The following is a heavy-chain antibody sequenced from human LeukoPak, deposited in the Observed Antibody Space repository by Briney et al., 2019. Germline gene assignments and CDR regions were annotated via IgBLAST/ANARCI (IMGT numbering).Heavy chain of an antibody. CDR3: AKVGTTVTTFAWFDP. CDR1: GFTFSNYA. J-gene: IGHJ5*02. CDR2: ISGSGSGT. Sequence: GGSLRLSCAASGFTFSNYAMSWVRQAPGKGLEWVSGISGSGSGTYYVDSVKGRFTISRDNSKNTLFLQMNSLRAEDTAVYYCAKVGTTVTTFAWFDPWSQGTLVTVSS. D-gene: IGHD4-17*01. V-gene: IGHV3-23*01.